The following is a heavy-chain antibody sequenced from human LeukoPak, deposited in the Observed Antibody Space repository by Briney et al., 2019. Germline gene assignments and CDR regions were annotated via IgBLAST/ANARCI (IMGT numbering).Heavy chain of an antibody. D-gene: IGHD1-1*01. CDR3: ARCNWNDMYYYYGMDV. V-gene: IGHV4-31*03. CDR1: GGSISSGGYC. CDR2: IYYSGST. Sequence: SQTLSLTCTVSGGSISSGGYCWSWIRQHPGKGLEWIGYIYYSGSTYYNPSLKSRVTISVDTSKNQFSLKLSSVTAADTAVYYCARCNWNDMYYYYGMDVWGQGTTVTVSS. J-gene: IGHJ6*02.